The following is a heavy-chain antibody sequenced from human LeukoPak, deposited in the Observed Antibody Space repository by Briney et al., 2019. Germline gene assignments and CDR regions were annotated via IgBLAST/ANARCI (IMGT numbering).Heavy chain of an antibody. CDR1: GGSISSSSYY. J-gene: IGHJ4*01. CDR2: NYYSGST. Sequence: SETLSLTCSVSGGSISSSSYYWGWIRQPPGEGLEWIGSNYYSGSTYYNPSLKSQVTISVDTSKNQFSLKLSSVTAAYTAVYYCARAPGTTFDYWGHGNMVTVSS. D-gene: IGHD4-17*01. CDR3: ARAPGTTFDY. V-gene: IGHV4-39*07.